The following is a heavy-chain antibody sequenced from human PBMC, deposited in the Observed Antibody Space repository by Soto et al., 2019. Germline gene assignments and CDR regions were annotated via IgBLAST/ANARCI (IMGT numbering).Heavy chain of an antibody. CDR3: ARDQMGMLWFGELLTPRMDV. Sequence: GSLRLSCAASGFTFSSYSMNWVRQAPGKGLEWVSYISSSSSTIYYADSVKGRFTISRDNAKNSLYMQMNSLRAEDTAVYYCARDQMGMLWFGELLTPRMDVWGQGTTVTVSS. J-gene: IGHJ6*02. CDR1: GFTFSSYS. D-gene: IGHD3-10*01. CDR2: ISSSSSTI. V-gene: IGHV3-48*01.